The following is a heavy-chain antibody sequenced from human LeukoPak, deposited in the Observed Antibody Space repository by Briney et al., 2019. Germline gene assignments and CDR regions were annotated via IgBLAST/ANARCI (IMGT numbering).Heavy chain of an antibody. D-gene: IGHD6-19*01. J-gene: IGHJ4*02. CDR2: ISSSSSYI. Sequence: GGSLRLSCAASGFTFSSYSMNWVRQAPGKGLEWVSCISSSSSYIYYADSVKGRFTISRDNSKNTLYLQMNSLRAEDTAVYYCARILDSAWGELGYWGQGTLVTVSS. V-gene: IGHV3-21*01. CDR1: GFTFSSYS. CDR3: ARILDSAWGELGY.